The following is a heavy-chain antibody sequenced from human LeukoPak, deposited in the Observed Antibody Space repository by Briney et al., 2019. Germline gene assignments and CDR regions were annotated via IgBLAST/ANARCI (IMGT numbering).Heavy chain of an antibody. Sequence: GGSLRLSCAASGFTFNTYYMTWVRQAPGKGLEWVAGIKQDGSENYYMDSVKGRFTISRDNSRNSLYLQMNSLRAEDTAVYFCARERYCTSATCYVGVPFDSWGQGTLSPSPQ. CDR3: ARERYCTSATCYVGVPFDS. V-gene: IGHV3-7*01. J-gene: IGHJ4*02. CDR1: GFTFNTYY. CDR2: IKQDGSEN. D-gene: IGHD2-2*01.